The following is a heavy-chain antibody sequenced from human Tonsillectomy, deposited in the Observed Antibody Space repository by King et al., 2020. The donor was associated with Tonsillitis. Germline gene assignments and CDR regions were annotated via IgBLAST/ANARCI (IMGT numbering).Heavy chain of an antibody. CDR3: ASRQAARPYYYYYMDV. Sequence: QLQESGPGLVKPSETLSLTCTVSGGSIRSYYWSWIRQPPGKGLEWIGYIYYSGNTNYNPSLKSRVTISVDTSKNQFSLKLSSVTAADTAVYYCASRQAARPYYYYYMDVWGKGTTVTVSS. V-gene: IGHV4-59*08. CDR2: IYYSGNT. J-gene: IGHJ6*03. CDR1: GGSIRSYY. D-gene: IGHD6-6*01.